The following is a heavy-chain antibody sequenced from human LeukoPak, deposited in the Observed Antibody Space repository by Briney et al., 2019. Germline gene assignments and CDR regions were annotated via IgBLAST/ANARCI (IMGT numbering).Heavy chain of an antibody. Sequence: SGGSLRLSCAASGFTFSSYAMSWVRQAPGKGLEWVSAISGSGGSTYYADSVKGRFTISSDNSKNTLYLQMNSLRAEDTAVYYCAKADYTVTTFDYWGQGTLVTVSS. J-gene: IGHJ4*02. V-gene: IGHV3-23*01. D-gene: IGHD4-17*01. CDR3: AKADYTVTTFDY. CDR2: ISGSGGST. CDR1: GFTFSSYA.